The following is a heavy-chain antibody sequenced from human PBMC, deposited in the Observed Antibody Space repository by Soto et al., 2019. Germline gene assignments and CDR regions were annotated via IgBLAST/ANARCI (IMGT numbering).Heavy chain of an antibody. CDR2: ITSSSDYT. CDR1: GFTFSAYY. V-gene: IGHV3-11*05. Sequence: PGESLKISCAASGFTFSAYYMTWMRQAPGKGLEWVSYITSSSDYTNYAGSVKGRFTISRDNAKNSLYLQMNSLRVGDTAVYYCVREYYYGMDVWGQGTTVTVSS. J-gene: IGHJ6*02. CDR3: VREYYYGMDV.